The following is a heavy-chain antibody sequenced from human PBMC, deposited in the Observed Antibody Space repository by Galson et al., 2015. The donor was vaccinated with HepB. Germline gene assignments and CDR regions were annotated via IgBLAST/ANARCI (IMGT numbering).Heavy chain of an antibody. Sequence: SLRLSCAASGFTFSSYAMSWVRQAPGKGLEWVSAISGSGGSTYYADSVKGRFTISRDNSKNTLYLQMNSLRAEDTAVYYCAKDDEGAAAVIIPNWFDPWGQGTLVTVSS. V-gene: IGHV3-23*01. CDR3: AKDDEGAAAVIIPNWFDP. J-gene: IGHJ5*02. D-gene: IGHD6-13*01. CDR1: GFTFSSYA. CDR2: ISGSGGST.